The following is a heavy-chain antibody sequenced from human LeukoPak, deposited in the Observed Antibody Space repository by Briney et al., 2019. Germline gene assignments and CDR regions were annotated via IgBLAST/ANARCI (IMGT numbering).Heavy chain of an antibody. CDR2: IRQDGSQY. D-gene: IGHD4-17*01. Sequence: WGSLRFSCAASGFTFCSYWLTWDRPAPGQGLVWVATIRQDGSQYYYVDSVKGRFTISRYNAKNSLYLQLDSLRAEDTAVYYCARESGSVTSEVDFDYWGQGTLVTVSS. CDR3: ARESGSVTSEVDFDY. CDR1: GFTFCSYW. V-gene: IGHV3-7*01. J-gene: IGHJ4*02.